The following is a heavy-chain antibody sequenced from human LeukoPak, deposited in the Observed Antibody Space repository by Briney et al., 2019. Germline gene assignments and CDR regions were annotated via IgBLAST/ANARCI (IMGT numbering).Heavy chain of an antibody. J-gene: IGHJ4*02. CDR2: ISGSGGST. Sequence: GGSLRLSCAASGFTFSSYAMSWVRQAPGKGLEWVSAISGSGGSTYYADSVKGRFTISRDNAKNSLYLQMNSLRAEDTAVYYCASWELGYCSGGSCYLLSPDYWGQGTLVTVSS. CDR3: ASWELGYCSGGSCYLLSPDY. V-gene: IGHV3-23*01. CDR1: GFTFSSYA. D-gene: IGHD2-15*01.